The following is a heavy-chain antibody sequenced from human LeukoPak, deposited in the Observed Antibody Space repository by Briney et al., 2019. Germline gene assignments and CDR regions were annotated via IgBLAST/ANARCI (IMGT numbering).Heavy chain of an antibody. Sequence: QPGGSLRLSCAASGFTFSSYAMHWVRQAPGKGLEWVAFIRYDGSNKYYADSVKGRFTISRDNSKNTLDLQMNSLRGEDTAVYYCAKVPQYRLVPFDYWGQGTLVTVSS. CDR2: IRYDGSNK. CDR1: GFTFSSYA. V-gene: IGHV3-30*02. J-gene: IGHJ4*02. CDR3: AKVPQYRLVPFDY. D-gene: IGHD3-9*01.